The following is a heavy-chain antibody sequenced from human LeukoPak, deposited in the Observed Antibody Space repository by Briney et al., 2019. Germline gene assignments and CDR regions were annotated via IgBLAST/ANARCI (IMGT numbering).Heavy chain of an antibody. CDR2: IYHSGST. J-gene: IGHJ6*02. V-gene: IGHV4-4*02. D-gene: IGHD3-3*01. Sequence: SETLSLACADSGGSISSSNWWSWVRQPPGKGLEWIGEIYHSGSTNYNPSLKSRVTISVDKSKNQFSLKLSSVTAADTAVYYCARDEAIFGAGYYYGMDVWGQGTTVTVSS. CDR1: GGSISSSNW. CDR3: ARDEAIFGAGYYYGMDV.